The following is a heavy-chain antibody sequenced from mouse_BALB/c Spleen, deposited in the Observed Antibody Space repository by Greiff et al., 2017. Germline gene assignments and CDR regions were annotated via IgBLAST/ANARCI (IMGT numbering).Heavy chain of an antibody. CDR1: GYTFTEYT. V-gene: IGHV1-18*01. CDR2: INPNNGDA. Sequence: EVQLQQSGPELVKPGASVKISCKTSGYTFTEYTMHWVKQSHGKSLEWIGGINPNNGDASYNQKFKGKATMTVDKSSSTAYMELARLTSEDSAIYYCARDDYDAWFAYWGQGTLVTVSA. J-gene: IGHJ3*01. D-gene: IGHD2-4*01. CDR3: ARDDYDAWFAY.